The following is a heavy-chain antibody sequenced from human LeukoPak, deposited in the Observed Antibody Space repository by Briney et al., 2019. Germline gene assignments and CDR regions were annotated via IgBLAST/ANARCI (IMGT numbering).Heavy chain of an antibody. Sequence: PSETLSLTYTVSGGSISSHYWSWIRQPPGKGLEWIGYIYYSGSTNYNPSLKSRVTISVDTSKNQFSLKLSSVTAADTAVYYCARAPSQWLVPDYWGQGTLVTISS. CDR3: ARAPSQWLVPDY. CDR1: GGSISSHY. D-gene: IGHD6-19*01. CDR2: IYYSGST. V-gene: IGHV4-59*11. J-gene: IGHJ4*02.